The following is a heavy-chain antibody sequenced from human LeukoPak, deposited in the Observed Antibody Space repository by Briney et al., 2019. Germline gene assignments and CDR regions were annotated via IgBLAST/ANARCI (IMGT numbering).Heavy chain of an antibody. D-gene: IGHD3-16*01. V-gene: IGHV3-23*01. CDR2: ISASGSDT. CDR1: GFPFSSYA. CDR3: VLDARLGESLR. Sequence: GRSLRLSCTGSGFPFSSYAMSWVRQAPGKGPEWVSYISASGSDTYYADAVKGRLTTSRDNSKNTLYLEMNSLRVEDTAVYYCVLDARLGESLRWGQGTLVTVSS. J-gene: IGHJ4*02.